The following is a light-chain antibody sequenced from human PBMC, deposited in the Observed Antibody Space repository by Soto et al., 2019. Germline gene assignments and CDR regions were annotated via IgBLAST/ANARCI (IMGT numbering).Light chain of an antibody. CDR2: EVS. J-gene: IGLJ2*01. CDR1: SSDVGDYNY. Sequence: QSALTQPASVSGSPGQSITISCTGTSSDVGDYNYVSWYQQHPGKAPKLMIYEVSNRPSGVSNRFSGSKSGNTASLTISGLQAEDEADYYCSSYRSSGTVVFGGGTKLTVL. V-gene: IGLV2-14*01. CDR3: SSYRSSGTVV.